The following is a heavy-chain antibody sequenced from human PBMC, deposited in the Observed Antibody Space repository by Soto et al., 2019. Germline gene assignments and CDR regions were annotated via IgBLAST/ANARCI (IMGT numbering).Heavy chain of an antibody. Sequence: QVQVVQSGAEVKKPGASVKVSCKASGYTFTGFFLHWVRQAPGQWLEWLGWINPNTGGTNYAQDFQGRITMTRDTSISTAYLELTSLRSDDTAVYYCAREGIEARIPSDWGQGTLVTVSS. J-gene: IGHJ4*02. CDR1: GYTFTGFF. CDR2: INPNTGGT. V-gene: IGHV1-2*02. CDR3: AREGIEARIPSD. D-gene: IGHD6-6*01.